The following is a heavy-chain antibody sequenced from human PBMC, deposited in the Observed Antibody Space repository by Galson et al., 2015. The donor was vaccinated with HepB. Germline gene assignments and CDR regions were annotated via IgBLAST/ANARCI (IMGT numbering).Heavy chain of an antibody. Sequence: SVKVSCKASGYIFTNYYIHWVRQAPEQGPEWMGWINLNTGGTYYAERFQGRVTMTRDTSISTAYMDLSSLRSDDTAVYYCARGWATPASWGQGTLVTVSS. D-gene: IGHD3-16*01. CDR2: INLNTGGT. V-gene: IGHV1-2*02. CDR1: GYIFTNYY. CDR3: ARGWATPAS. J-gene: IGHJ5*02.